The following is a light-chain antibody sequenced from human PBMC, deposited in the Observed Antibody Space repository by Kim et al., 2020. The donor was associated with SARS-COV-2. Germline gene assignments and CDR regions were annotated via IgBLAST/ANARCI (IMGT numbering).Light chain of an antibody. CDR3: LLSYSDSRV. Sequence: PGGPVTLTCGSSTGAVTSGHFPYWFQQKPGQAPRTLIYDTGNRHSWTPARFSGSLLGGKAALTLSAAQAEDEADYYCLLSYSDSRVFGGGTQLTVL. V-gene: IGLV7-46*01. J-gene: IGLJ2*01. CDR1: TGAVTSGHF. CDR2: DTG.